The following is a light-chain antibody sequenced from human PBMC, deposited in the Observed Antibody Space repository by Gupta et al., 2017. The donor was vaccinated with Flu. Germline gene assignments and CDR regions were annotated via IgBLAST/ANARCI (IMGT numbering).Light chain of an antibody. Sequence: QSDLTQPPSASGTPGQTVTISCSGSSSNIGANPVSWYQQVPGTAPKLLIYGNNQRPSGVPDRFSGSKSCTSASLAISGLQSENESDYYCAAWDDGLSARVFGGGTKLTVL. V-gene: IGLV1-44*01. CDR3: AAWDDGLSARV. J-gene: IGLJ2*01. CDR1: SSNIGANP. CDR2: GNN.